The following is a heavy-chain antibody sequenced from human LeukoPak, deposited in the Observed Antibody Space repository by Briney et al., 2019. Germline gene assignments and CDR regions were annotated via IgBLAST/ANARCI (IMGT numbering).Heavy chain of an antibody. CDR2: IYTSGST. CDR1: GYSISSGYY. D-gene: IGHD1-14*01. CDR3: AITLTREAFFDY. J-gene: IGHJ4*02. V-gene: IGHV4-38-2*01. Sequence: SETLSLTCAVSGYSISSGYYWGWIRQPPGKGLEWIGRIYTSGSTNYNPSLKSRVTISVDTSKNQFSLKLSSVTAADTAVYYCAITLTREAFFDYWGQGTLVTVSS.